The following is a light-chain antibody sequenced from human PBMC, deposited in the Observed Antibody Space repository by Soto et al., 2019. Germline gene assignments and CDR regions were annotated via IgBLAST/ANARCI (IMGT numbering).Light chain of an antibody. Sequence: EIVLTQSPATLSLSPGERATLSCRASQYITIYLAWYQQKPGQAPRLLIYDASNRATGIPARFSGSGSGTDFTLTISSLEPDDFAVYYCQQRADWPITFGQGTDWRL. J-gene: IGKJ5*01. CDR1: QYITIY. CDR2: DAS. V-gene: IGKV3-11*01. CDR3: QQRADWPIT.